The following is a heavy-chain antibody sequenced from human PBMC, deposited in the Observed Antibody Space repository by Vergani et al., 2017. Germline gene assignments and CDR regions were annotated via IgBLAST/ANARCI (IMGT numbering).Heavy chain of an antibody. CDR3: ARDPVGFWSGYYTFGYYYYMDV. Sequence: QVQLVQSGAEVKKPGASVKVSCKASGYTFTSYGISWVRQAPGQGLEWMGWISAYNGNTNYAQKLQGRVTMTTDTSTRTAYMELRSLRSDDTAVYYCARDPVGFWSGYYTFGYYYYMDVWGKGTTVTVSS. V-gene: IGHV1-18*01. CDR2: ISAYNGNT. J-gene: IGHJ6*03. D-gene: IGHD3-3*01. CDR1: GYTFTSYG.